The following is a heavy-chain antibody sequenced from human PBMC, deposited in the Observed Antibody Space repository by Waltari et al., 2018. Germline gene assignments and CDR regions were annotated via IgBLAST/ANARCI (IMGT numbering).Heavy chain of an antibody. J-gene: IGHJ4*02. CDR1: GYSISSGYY. D-gene: IGHD3-22*01. Sequence: QVQLQESGPGLVKPSETLSLTCTVSGYSISSGYYWGWIRQPPGKGLEWIGSIYHSGSTYYNPSLKSRVTISVDTSKNQFSLKLSSVTAADTAVYYCARVGYYDSSGYSDYWGQGTLVTVSS. CDR2: IYHSGST. CDR3: ARVGYYDSSGYSDY. V-gene: IGHV4-38-2*02.